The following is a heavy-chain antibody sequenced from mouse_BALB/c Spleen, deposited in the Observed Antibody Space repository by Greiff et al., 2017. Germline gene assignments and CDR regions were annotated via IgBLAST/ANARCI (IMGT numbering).Heavy chain of an antibody. V-gene: IGHV5-12-2*01. CDR3: ARNYWAMDY. D-gene: IGHD2-1*01. J-gene: IGHJ4*01. CDR2: ISNGGGST. CDR1: GFTFSSYT. Sequence: EVQLVESGGGLVQPGGSLKLSCAASGFTFSSYTMSWVRQTPEKRLEWVAYISNGGGSTYYPDTVKGRFTISRDNAKNTLYLQMSSLKSEDTAMYYCARNYWAMDYWGQGTSVTVSS.